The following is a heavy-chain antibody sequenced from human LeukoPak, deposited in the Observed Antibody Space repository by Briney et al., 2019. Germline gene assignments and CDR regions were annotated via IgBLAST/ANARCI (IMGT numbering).Heavy chain of an antibody. Sequence: GSSVKVSCKASGYTFTGYYMHWVRQAPGQGLEWMGWINPNSGGTNYAQKFQGRVTMTRDTSISTAYMELSRLRSDDTAVYYCARGIAGYYYGSGSYMDVWGQGTTVTVSS. CDR1: GYTFTGYY. V-gene: IGHV1-2*02. D-gene: IGHD3-10*01. J-gene: IGHJ6*02. CDR2: INPNSGGT. CDR3: ARGIAGYYYGSGSYMDV.